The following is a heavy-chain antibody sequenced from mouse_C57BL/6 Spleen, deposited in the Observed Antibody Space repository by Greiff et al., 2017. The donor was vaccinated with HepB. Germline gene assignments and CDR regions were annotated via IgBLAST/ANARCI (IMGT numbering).Heavy chain of an antibody. CDR3: ARSGYYYGSSSYYFDY. J-gene: IGHJ2*01. D-gene: IGHD1-1*01. V-gene: IGHV1-52*01. CDR1: GYTFTSYW. CDR2: IDPSDSET. Sequence: QVQLQQPGAELVRPGSSVKLSCKASGYTFTSYWMHWVKQRPIQGLEWIGNIDPSDSETHYNQKFKDKATLTVDKSSNTAYMQLSSLTSEDSAVYYCARSGYYYGSSSYYFDYWGQGTTLTVSS.